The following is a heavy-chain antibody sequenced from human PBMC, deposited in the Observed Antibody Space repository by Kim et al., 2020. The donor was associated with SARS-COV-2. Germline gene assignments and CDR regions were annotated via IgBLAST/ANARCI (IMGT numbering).Heavy chain of an antibody. CDR1: GFTFSSYS. V-gene: IGHV3-21*04. Sequence: GGSLRLSCAASGFTFSSYSMNWVRQAPGKGLEWVSSISSSSSYIYYADSVKGRFTISRDNAKNSLYLQMNSLRAEDTAVYYCARDGVVVTGGKYGMDVWGQGTTVTVSS. CDR3: ARDGVVVTGGKYGMDV. J-gene: IGHJ6*02. D-gene: IGHD2-21*02. CDR2: ISSSSSYI.